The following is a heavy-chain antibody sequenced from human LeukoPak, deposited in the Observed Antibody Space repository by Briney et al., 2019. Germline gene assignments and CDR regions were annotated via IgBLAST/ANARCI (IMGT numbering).Heavy chain of an antibody. CDR1: GYTFTSYG. CDR3: ARDHKYDYVWGSYRSVAQNWFDP. CDR2: ISAYNGNT. D-gene: IGHD3-16*02. Sequence: ASVKVSCKASGYTFTSYGISWVRQAPGQGLEWMGWISAYNGNTNYAQKLQGRVTMTTDTSTSTAYMELRSLRSDDTAVYYCARDHKYDYVWGSYRSVAQNWFDPWGQGTLVTVSS. V-gene: IGHV1-18*01. J-gene: IGHJ5*02.